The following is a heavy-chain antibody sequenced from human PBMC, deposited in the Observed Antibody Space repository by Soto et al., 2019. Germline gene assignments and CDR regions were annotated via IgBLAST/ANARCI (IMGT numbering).Heavy chain of an antibody. CDR2: IATGGDRI. Sequence: EEHLVESGGDFVQPGGSLRRSCTSSGFALDTYDMNWVRLAPGKALEWISHIATGGDRIYYPDSVKSLFSISKDNARNSLYLRMTSLPDDDTARYYCAVEHVMMFASYEAFNVWGQGTLVTVSS. D-gene: IGHD2-21*01. J-gene: IGHJ3*01. CDR1: GFALDTYD. CDR3: AVEHVMMFASYEAFNV. V-gene: IGHV3-48*03.